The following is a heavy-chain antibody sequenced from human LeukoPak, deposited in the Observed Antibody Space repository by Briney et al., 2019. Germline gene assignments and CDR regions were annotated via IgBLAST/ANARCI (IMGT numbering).Heavy chain of an antibody. CDR1: GGSFSGYY. D-gene: IGHD3-10*01. V-gene: IGHV4-34*01. J-gene: IGHJ4*02. Sequence: SETLSLTCAVYGGSFSGYYWSWIRQPPGKGLEWIGEINHSGSTNYNPSLKSRVTISVDTSKNQFSPKLSSVTAADTAVYYCASRRGYYGSGSYFYWGQGTLVTVSS. CDR2: INHSGST. CDR3: ASRRGYYGSGSYFY.